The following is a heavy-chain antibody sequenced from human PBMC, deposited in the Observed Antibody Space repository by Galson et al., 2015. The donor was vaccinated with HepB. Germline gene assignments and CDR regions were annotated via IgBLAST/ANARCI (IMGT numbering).Heavy chain of an antibody. D-gene: IGHD6-19*01. Sequence: SLRLSCAASGFTFSSYAMSWVRQAPGKGLEWVSAISGSGGSTYYADSVKGRFTISRDNSKNTLYLQMNSLRAEDTAVYYCAKVRYSSGWWDYWGQGTLVTVSS. V-gene: IGHV3-23*01. J-gene: IGHJ4*02. CDR3: AKVRYSSGWWDY. CDR1: GFTFSSYA. CDR2: ISGSGGST.